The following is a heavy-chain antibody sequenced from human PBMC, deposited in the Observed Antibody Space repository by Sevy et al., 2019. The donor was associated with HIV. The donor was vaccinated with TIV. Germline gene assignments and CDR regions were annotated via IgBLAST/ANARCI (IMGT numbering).Heavy chain of an antibody. CDR2: ISNDGNNK. J-gene: IGHJ4*02. CDR1: DFTVIYYA. D-gene: IGHD2-21*01. Sequence: GGSLRLSCVASDFTVIYYAMHWVRQAPGKGLEWVAGISNDGNNKRYAESVKGRFTISRDNSKNTLYLELNSLRPEDTAIFYCARATLYSVATVYFDYWGQGTLVTVSS. CDR3: ARATLYSVATVYFDY. V-gene: IGHV3-30*04.